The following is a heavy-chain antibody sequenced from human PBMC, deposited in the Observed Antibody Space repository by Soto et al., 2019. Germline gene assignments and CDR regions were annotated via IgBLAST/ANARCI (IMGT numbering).Heavy chain of an antibody. CDR1: GYTFSGYY. CDR2: INPNSGDT. Sequence: ASVKVSCKASGYTFSGYYMHWVRQAPGQGLEWMGWINPNSGDTDYAQKFQGRVTMTRDTSISTAYMELSRLRSDDTAVYYCARDRQGDYWGQGTLVTVAS. CDR3: ARDRQGDY. V-gene: IGHV1-2*02. J-gene: IGHJ4*02.